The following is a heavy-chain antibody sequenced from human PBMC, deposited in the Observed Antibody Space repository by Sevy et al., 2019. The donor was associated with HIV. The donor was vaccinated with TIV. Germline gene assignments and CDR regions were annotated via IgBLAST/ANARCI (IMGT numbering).Heavy chain of an antibody. J-gene: IGHJ4*02. CDR3: ASYYYDSSAAIDY. CDR1: GFTFSDYY. V-gene: IGHV3-11*01. CDR2: ISSSGSTI. D-gene: IGHD3-22*01. Sequence: GGSLRLSCAASGFTFSDYYMSWIRQAPGKGLEWVSYISSSGSTIYYADSVKGRFTISRDNAKNSLYLQMNSLRAEDTAVYYCASYYYDSSAAIDYWGQGTLVNVSS.